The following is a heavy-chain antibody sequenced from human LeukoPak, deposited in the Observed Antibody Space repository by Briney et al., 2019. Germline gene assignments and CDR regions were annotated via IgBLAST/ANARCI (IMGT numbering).Heavy chain of an antibody. J-gene: IGHJ5*02. D-gene: IGHD6-13*01. CDR2: INHSGST. V-gene: IGHV4-34*01. CDR3: ARGLPRRFYGSSCRWFGP. Sequence: TSETLSLTCAVYGGSFSGYYWSWIRQPPGKGLEWIGEINHSGSTNYNPSLKSRVTISVDTSKNQFSLKLSSVTAADTAVYYCARGLPRRFYGSSCRWFGPWGQGTLVTVSS. CDR1: GGSFSGYY.